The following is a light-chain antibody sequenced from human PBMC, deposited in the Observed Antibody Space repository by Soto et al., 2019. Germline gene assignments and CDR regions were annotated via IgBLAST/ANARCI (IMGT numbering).Light chain of an antibody. V-gene: IGLV2-14*01. CDR2: EVS. CDR3: SSKSPEF. CDR1: SSGIRDYNY. Sequence: QSVLTQPASVSGSPGQSITISCTGTSSGIRDYNYVSWYQQLPGNAPKLIMYEVSNRPSGISNRFSGSKSGNTASLTISGLQAEEEADYYCSSKSPEFFGTGTKVTVL. J-gene: IGLJ1*01.